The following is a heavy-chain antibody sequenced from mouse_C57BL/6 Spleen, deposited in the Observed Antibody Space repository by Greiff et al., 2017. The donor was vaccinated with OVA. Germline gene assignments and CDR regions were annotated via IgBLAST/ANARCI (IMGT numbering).Heavy chain of an antibody. CDR1: GYTFTSYW. J-gene: IGHJ4*01. Sequence: QVQLQQPGAELVKPGASVKLSCKASGYTFTSYWMHWVKQRPGQGLEWIGMIHPNSGSTNYNEKFNSKATLTVDKSSSTAYMQLSSLTSEDSAVYYCARTETTVGAMDYWGQGTSVTVSS. CDR2: IHPNSGST. V-gene: IGHV1-64*01. D-gene: IGHD1-1*01. CDR3: ARTETTVGAMDY.